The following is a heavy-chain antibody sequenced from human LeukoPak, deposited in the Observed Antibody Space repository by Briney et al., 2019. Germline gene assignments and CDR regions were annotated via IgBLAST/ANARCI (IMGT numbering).Heavy chain of an antibody. D-gene: IGHD3-3*01. J-gene: IGHJ4*02. CDR3: ARDTPSYYDFWSGYEKGKGIDY. CDR2: ISGGGSTT. V-gene: IGHV3-23*01. Sequence: GGSLRLSCAASGFTFSSYAMSWVRQAPGKGLEWVSVISGGGSTTYYADSVKGRFTISRDNSKNTLYLQMNGLRAEDTAVYYCARDTPSYYDFWSGYEKGKGIDYWGQGTLVTVSS. CDR1: GFTFSSYA.